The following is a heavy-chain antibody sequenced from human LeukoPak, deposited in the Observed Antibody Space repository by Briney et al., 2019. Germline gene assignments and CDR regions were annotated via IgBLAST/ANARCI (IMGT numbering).Heavy chain of an antibody. CDR3: AEPPAGLRPNDF. V-gene: IGHV4-39*01. J-gene: IGHJ4*02. CDR2: IYYSGNT. D-gene: IGHD3/OR15-3a*01. Sequence: SEALSLTCTVSGGSMSSYYWGWIRQPPGKGLEWIGSIYYSGNTYHNPSLKSRVTISVDTPKSQFSLKVSSVTAADTAVYFCAEPPAGLRPNDFWGKGPLVTVSS. CDR1: GGSMSSYY.